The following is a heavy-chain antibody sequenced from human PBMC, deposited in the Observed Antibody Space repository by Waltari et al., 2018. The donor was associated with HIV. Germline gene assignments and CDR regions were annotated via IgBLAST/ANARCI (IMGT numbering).Heavy chain of an antibody. CDR3: TRDFRY. D-gene: IGHD2-15*01. CDR2: MDDVHKT. Sequence: EVRLVESGGGLIQPGGSLRLSCAASMVTVSNNFMSWVRQDPGKGLEWVSVMDDVHKTHYSDPVKGRFAISRDNSKNELYLQMNSLRVEDTAMYYCTRDFRYWGQGTLVTVSS. V-gene: IGHV3-53*01. J-gene: IGHJ4*02. CDR1: MVTVSNNF.